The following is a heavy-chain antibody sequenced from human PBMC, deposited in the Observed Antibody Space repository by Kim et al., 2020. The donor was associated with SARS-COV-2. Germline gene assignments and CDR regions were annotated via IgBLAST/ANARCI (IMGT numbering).Heavy chain of an antibody. V-gene: IGHV1-18*01. CDR2: IIAYNGNT. Sequence: ASVKVSCQASGYTFTSYGISWVRQAPGQGLEWMGWIIAYNGNTNYAQKLQGRVTMTTDTSTSTAYMELRSLRSDDTAVYYCARNAGLQRRLLRTDLCFDWYFELWGRGTLVTVSS. CDR3: ARNAGLQRRLLRTDLCFDWYFEL. CDR1: GYTFTSYG. D-gene: IGHD4-4*01. J-gene: IGHJ2*01.